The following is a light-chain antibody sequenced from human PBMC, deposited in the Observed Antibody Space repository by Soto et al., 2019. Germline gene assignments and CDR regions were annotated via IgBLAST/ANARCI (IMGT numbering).Light chain of an antibody. CDR2: AAS. V-gene: IGKV1-27*01. CDR3: QKYLSALWT. Sequence: DIRLTQSPAFVSASVGDRVTITCRASQGISNYLAWYQQKPGKVPKLLIYAASTLQSGVPSRFSGSGSGTDFTLTISSLQPEDVATYYCQKYLSALWTFGQGTKV. J-gene: IGKJ1*01. CDR1: QGISNY.